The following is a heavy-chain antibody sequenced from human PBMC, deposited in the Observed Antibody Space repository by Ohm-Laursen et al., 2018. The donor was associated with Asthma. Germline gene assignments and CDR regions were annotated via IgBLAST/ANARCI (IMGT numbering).Heavy chain of an antibody. CDR2: ISSGSSYI. Sequence: SLRLSCSASGFTFDSYWMNWVRQAPGKGLEWVSSISSGSSYINYADSVKGRFTISRDNAENSVFLQMNSLRAEDTAVYYCARVLEVSSGWYYYYYGMDVWGQGTTVTVSS. V-gene: IGHV3-21*01. CDR1: GFTFDSYW. J-gene: IGHJ6*02. CDR3: ARVLEVSSGWYYYYYGMDV. D-gene: IGHD6-19*01.